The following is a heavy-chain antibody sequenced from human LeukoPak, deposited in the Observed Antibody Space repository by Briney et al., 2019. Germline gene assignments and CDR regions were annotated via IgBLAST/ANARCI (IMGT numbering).Heavy chain of an antibody. J-gene: IGHJ4*02. D-gene: IGHD3-9*01. CDR2: INHSGST. V-gene: IGHV4-39*07. CDR3: ARERPPYYDILTGYYPRSLPYYFDY. Sequence: PSETLSLTCTVSGGSISSSSYYWSWIRQPPGKGLEWIGEINHSGSTNYNPSLKSRVTISVDTSKNQFSLKLSSVTAADTAVYYCARERPPYYDILTGYYPRSLPYYFDYWGQGTLVTVSS. CDR1: GGSISSSSYY.